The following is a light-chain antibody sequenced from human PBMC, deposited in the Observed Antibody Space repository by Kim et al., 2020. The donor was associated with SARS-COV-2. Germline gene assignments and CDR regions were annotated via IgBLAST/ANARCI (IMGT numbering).Light chain of an antibody. CDR2: KAS. J-gene: IGKJ1*01. CDR3: QQYTDYSRT. V-gene: IGKV1-5*03. CDR1: ESISSW. Sequence: ASVGDSVTITCRASESISSWLAWYQQKPGKAPKLLMYKASTLESGVPSRFSGSGSGTEFTLTISSLQPEDFATYYCQQYTDYSRTFGQGTKVDIK.